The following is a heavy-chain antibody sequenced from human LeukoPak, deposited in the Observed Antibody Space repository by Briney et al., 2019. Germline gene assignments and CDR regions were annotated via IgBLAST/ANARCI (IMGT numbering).Heavy chain of an antibody. J-gene: IGHJ4*02. V-gene: IGHV4-34*01. CDR2: INHSGST. CDR3: ARVPVAVAGSYYFDY. D-gene: IGHD6-19*01. CDR1: GGSFSGYY. Sequence: SETLSLTCAVYGGSFSGYYWSWIRRPPGKGLEWIGEINHSGSTNYNPSLKSRVTISVDTSKNQFSLKLSSVTAADTAVYYCARVPVAVAGSYYFDYWGQGTLVTVSS.